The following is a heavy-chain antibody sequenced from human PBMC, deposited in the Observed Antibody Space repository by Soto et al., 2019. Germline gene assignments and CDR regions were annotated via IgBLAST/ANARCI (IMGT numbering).Heavy chain of an antibody. CDR1: GGTFSSYA. V-gene: IGHV1-69*01. Sequence: QVQLVQSGAEVKKPGSSVKVSCKAFGGTFSSYAISWVRQAPGQGLEWMGGIIPIFGEANYAQKFQGRVTITADESTSTAYVELSSLTSEDTAVYYCARVPDGRSFYHAFDIWGQGTMVTVSS. D-gene: IGHD3-3*01. CDR2: IIPIFGEA. CDR3: ARVPDGRSFYHAFDI. J-gene: IGHJ3*02.